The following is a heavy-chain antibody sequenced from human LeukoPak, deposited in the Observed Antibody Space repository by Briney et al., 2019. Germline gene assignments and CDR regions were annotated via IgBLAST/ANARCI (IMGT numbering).Heavy chain of an antibody. V-gene: IGHV4-39*07. Sequence: SYTLSLTCTVSGGSISSSGYYWGWIRQPPGKGLEWIGSIYYSGSTYYNPSLKSRVTISVDRSKNQFSLILNSVTAADTAVYYCARDLGSTGYYPFDYWGQGILVTVSS. J-gene: IGHJ4*02. CDR1: GGSISSSGYY. CDR3: ARDLGSTGYYPFDY. D-gene: IGHD3-22*01. CDR2: IYYSGST.